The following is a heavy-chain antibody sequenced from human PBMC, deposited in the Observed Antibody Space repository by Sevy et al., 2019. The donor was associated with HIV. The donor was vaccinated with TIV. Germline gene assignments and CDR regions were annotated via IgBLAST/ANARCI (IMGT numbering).Heavy chain of an antibody. D-gene: IGHD1-20*01. V-gene: IGHV4-61*02. CDR2: IFTSGST. CDR1: GGSVSGGRYH. Sequence: SETLSLTCTVSGGSVSGGRYHWSWIRQPAGKGLEWIGRIFTSGSTTYNPSFESRVTISRVTSKSQVSLNLSSVTAADTAVYYCARVGPVTGTTGDWGHYFDYWGQGTLVTVSS. CDR3: ARVGPVTGTTGDWGHYFDY. J-gene: IGHJ4*02.